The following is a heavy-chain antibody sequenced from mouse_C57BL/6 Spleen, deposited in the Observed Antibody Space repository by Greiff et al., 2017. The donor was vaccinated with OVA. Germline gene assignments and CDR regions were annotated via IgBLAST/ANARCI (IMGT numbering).Heavy chain of an antibody. V-gene: IGHV1-15*01. CDR1: GYTFTDYE. CDR2: IDPETGGT. Sequence: VQLQQSGAELVRPGASVTLSCKASGYTFTDYEMHWVKQTPVHGLEWIGAIDPETGGTAYNQKFKGKAILTADKSSSTAYMELRSLTSEDSAVYYCTRITTVKRYFDYWGQGTTLTVSS. J-gene: IGHJ2*01. D-gene: IGHD1-1*01. CDR3: TRITTVKRYFDY.